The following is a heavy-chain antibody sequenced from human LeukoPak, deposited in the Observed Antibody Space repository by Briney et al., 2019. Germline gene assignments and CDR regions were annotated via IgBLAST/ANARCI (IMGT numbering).Heavy chain of an antibody. D-gene: IGHD6-19*01. J-gene: IGHJ4*02. Sequence: ASVTVSCKASGYTFTSYGISWVRQAPGQGLEWMGWISAYNGNTNYAQKLQGRVTMTTDTSTSTAYMELRSLRSDDTAVYYCARDSDGIAVAGLDYWGQGTLVTVSS. V-gene: IGHV1-18*01. CDR2: ISAYNGNT. CDR1: GYTFTSYG. CDR3: ARDSDGIAVAGLDY.